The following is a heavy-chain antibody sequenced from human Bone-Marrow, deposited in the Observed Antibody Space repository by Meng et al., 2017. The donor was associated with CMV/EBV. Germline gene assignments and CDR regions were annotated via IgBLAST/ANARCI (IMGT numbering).Heavy chain of an antibody. CDR1: GGTFSSYA. Sequence: SVKVSCKASGGTFSSYAISWVRQAPGQGLEWMGGIIPIFGTANYAQKFQGRVTMTRNTSISTAYMELSSLRSEDTAVYYCATPGVNFYYYGMDVWGQGTTVTVSS. D-gene: IGHD3-10*01. J-gene: IGHJ6*02. CDR2: IIPIFGTA. V-gene: IGHV1-69*05. CDR3: ATPGVNFYYYGMDV.